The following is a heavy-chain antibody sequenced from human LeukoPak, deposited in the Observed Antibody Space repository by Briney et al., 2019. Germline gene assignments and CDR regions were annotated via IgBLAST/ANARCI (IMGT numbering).Heavy chain of an antibody. CDR2: INPNSGGT. J-gene: IGHJ4*02. V-gene: IGHV1-2*06. Sequence: ASVKVSCKASGYTFTGYYMHWVRQAPGQGLEWMGRINPNSGGTNYAQKFQGRVTMTRDTSISTAYMERSRLRSDDTAVYYCARDLGTVTTSADYWGQGTLVTVSS. CDR1: GYTFTGYY. CDR3: ARDLGTVTTSADY. D-gene: IGHD4-17*01.